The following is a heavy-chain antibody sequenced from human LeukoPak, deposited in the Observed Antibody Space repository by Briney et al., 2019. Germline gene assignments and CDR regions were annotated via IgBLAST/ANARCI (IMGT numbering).Heavy chain of an antibody. CDR1: GGTFSSYA. CDR3: ARVFLGSSGYSYYMDV. J-gene: IGHJ6*03. D-gene: IGHD3-22*01. CDR2: IIPIFGTA. Sequence: SVKVSCKASGGTFSSYAISWVRQAPGQGLEWMGGIIPIFGTANYAQKFQGRVTITADESTSTAYMELSSLRSEDTAVYYCARVFLGSSGYSYYMDVWGKGTTVTISS. V-gene: IGHV1-69*13.